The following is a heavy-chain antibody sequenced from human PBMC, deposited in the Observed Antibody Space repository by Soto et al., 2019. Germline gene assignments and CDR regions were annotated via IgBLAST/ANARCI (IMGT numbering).Heavy chain of an antibody. CDR3: ARDFRGDYYDSSGYYYVDRGDDAFDI. CDR1: GFTFSSYW. Sequence: EVQLVESGGGLVKPGGSLRLSCAASGFTFSSYWMHWVRQAPGKGLVWVSRINSDGSSTSYADSVKGRFTISRDNAKNTLYLQMNSLRAEDTAVYYCARDFRGDYYDSSGYYYVDRGDDAFDIWGQGTMVTVSS. CDR2: INSDGSST. J-gene: IGHJ3*02. D-gene: IGHD3-22*01. V-gene: IGHV3-74*01.